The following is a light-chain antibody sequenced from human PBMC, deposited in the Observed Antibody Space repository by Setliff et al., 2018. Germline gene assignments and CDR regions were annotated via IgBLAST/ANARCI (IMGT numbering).Light chain of an antibody. V-gene: IGLV2-8*01. J-gene: IGLJ1*01. CDR3: SAYAGSRNWGV. CDR2: EVT. Sequence: QSALAQPPSASGSPGQSVTISCTGTSSDVGGYDYVSWYQQHPGKAPKLILYEVTKRPSGVPDRFSGSKSGNTASLTVSGLQAEDEADYYCSAYAGSRNWGVFGNGTKGTVL. CDR1: SSDVGGYDY.